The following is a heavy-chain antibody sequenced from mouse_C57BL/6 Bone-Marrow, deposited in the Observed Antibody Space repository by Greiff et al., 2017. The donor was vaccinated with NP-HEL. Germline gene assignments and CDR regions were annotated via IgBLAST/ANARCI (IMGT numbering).Heavy chain of an antibody. V-gene: IGHV1-81*01. CDR3: ARGRIITTVVGYFDV. CDR1: GYTFTSYG. Sequence: QVHVKQSGAELARPGASVKLSCKASGYTFTSYGISWVKQRTGQGLEWIGEIYPRSGNTYYNEKFKGKATLTADKSSSTAYMELRSLTSEDSAVYFCARGRIITTVVGYFDVWGTGTTVTVSS. J-gene: IGHJ1*03. D-gene: IGHD1-1*01. CDR2: IYPRSGNT.